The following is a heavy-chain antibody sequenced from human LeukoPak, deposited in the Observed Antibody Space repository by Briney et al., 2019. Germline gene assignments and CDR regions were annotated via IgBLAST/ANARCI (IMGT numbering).Heavy chain of an antibody. Sequence: SETLSLTCTVSGGSISSYYWSWIRQPPGKGLEWIGYIYYSGSTNYNPSLKSRVTISVDTSKNQFSLKLSSVTAADTAVYYCASGKRYSSSWYEAYYYYYMDVWGKGTTVTVSS. J-gene: IGHJ6*03. D-gene: IGHD6-13*01. CDR3: ASGKRYSSSWYEAYYYYYMDV. CDR2: IYYSGST. CDR1: GGSISSYY. V-gene: IGHV4-59*12.